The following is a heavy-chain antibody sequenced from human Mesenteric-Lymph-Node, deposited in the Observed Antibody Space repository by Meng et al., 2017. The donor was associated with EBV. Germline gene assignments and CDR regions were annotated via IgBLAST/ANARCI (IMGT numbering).Heavy chain of an antibody. D-gene: IGHD6-19*01. Sequence: VQLGPSAAEVKKPGASVKVFCKASGYTFTDFGISWVRQAPGPGLEWIGWISVYNGNTNYAQKFQGRVTMTTDTSTNAAYMELRSLRYDDTAVYYCAREGVSSGWEKVDYWGQGTLVTVSS. CDR1: GYTFTDFG. CDR2: ISVYNGNT. J-gene: IGHJ4*02. CDR3: AREGVSSGWEKVDY. V-gene: IGHV1-18*01.